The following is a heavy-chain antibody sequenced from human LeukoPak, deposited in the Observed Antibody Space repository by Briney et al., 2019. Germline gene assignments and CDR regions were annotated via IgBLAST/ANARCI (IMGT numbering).Heavy chain of an antibody. CDR2: MNPNSGNT. J-gene: IGHJ5*02. CDR1: GYTFTSYD. D-gene: IGHD3-16*01. CDR3: ARAAGMITFGGVTRNWFDP. Sequence: ASVKVSCKASGYTFTSYDINWVRQATGQGLEWMGWMNPNSGNTGYAQKFQGRVTMTRNTSISTAYMELSSLRSEDTAVYYCARAAGMITFGGVTRNWFDPWGQGTLVTVSS. V-gene: IGHV1-8*01.